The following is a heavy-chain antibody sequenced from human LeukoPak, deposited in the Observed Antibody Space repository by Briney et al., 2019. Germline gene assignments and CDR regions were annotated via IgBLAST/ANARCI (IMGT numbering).Heavy chain of an antibody. CDR2: INAGNGNT. Sequence: ASVKVSCKASGYTFTNHDMHWVRQAPGQRLEWMGWINAGNGNTKYSQEFQGRVTLTSDTSASTAYMELNSLRSDDTAVYFCATWGLHFDIWGQGTMVIVAS. V-gene: IGHV1-3*01. CDR1: GYTFTNHD. CDR3: ATWGLHFDI. J-gene: IGHJ3*02. D-gene: IGHD3-16*01.